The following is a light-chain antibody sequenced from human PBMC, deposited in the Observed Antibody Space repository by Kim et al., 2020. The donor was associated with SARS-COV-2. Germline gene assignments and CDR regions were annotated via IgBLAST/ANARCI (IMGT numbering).Light chain of an antibody. CDR2: GAS. V-gene: IGKV3-20*01. Sequence: PGGRAALSGRASQRVGGSYLAWDQQKPGQAPRLLIYGASSRATGIPDRFSGSGAGTDFTLTSSRREPEDFAVYYCQQYGSSPGTFGQGTKVEIK. CDR3: QQYGSSPGT. CDR1: QRVGGSY. J-gene: IGKJ1*01.